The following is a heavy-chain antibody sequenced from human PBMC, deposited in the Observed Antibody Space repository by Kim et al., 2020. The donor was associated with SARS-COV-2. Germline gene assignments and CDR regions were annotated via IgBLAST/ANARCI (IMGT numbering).Heavy chain of an antibody. CDR1: GGSISSYY. J-gene: IGHJ4*02. D-gene: IGHD6-6*01. Sequence: SETLSLTCTVSGGSISSYYWNWIRQPPGKGLEWIGDIYSSGSTNYNPSLKSRVTILVDTSKNQFSLKLSSVTAADTAVYYCARMYSSSSNFDYWGQGTLV. CDR2: IYSSGST. V-gene: IGHV4-59*01. CDR3: ARMYSSSSNFDY.